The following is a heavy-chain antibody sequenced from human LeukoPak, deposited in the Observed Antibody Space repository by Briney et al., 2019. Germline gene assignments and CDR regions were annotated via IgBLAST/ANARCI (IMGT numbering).Heavy chain of an antibody. CDR3: AKDPFTVTTSKINWFDP. CDR1: GFTFSNYA. V-gene: IGHV3-23*01. J-gene: IGHJ5*02. D-gene: IGHD4-17*01. Sequence: GGSLRLSCAASGFTFSNYAMSWVRQAPGKGLEWVSTISGSGGSTYYADSVKGRFTISRDNFKNTLYLQMNSLRAEDTAVCYCAKDPFTVTTSKINWFDPWGQGTLVTVSS. CDR2: ISGSGGST.